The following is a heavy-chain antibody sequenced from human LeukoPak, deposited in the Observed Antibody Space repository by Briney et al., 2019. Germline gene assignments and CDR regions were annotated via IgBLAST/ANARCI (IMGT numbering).Heavy chain of an antibody. D-gene: IGHD3-10*01. V-gene: IGHV1-2*02. CDR3: ARAEALLWFGELYWNWFDP. Sequence: ASVKVSCKASGYTFTGYYMHWVRQAPGQGLEWMGWINPNSGGTNYAQKFQGRVTMTRNTSISTAYMELSSLRSEDTAVYYCARAEALLWFGELYWNWFDPWGQGTLVTVSS. CDR2: INPNSGGT. J-gene: IGHJ5*02. CDR1: GYTFTGYY.